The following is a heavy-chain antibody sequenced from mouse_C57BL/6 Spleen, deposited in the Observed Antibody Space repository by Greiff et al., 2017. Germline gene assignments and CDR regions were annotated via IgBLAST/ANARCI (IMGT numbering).Heavy chain of an antibody. D-gene: IGHD4-1*01. Sequence: QVHLQQSGAELVKPGASVQISCKASGYTFTDYYINWVKQRPGQGLEWIGKIGPGSGSTYYNEKFKGTDTLTADKSSSTAYMQLSSLTSEDSAVYFCARERWDGLDYWGQGTTLTVSS. CDR1: GYTFTDYY. CDR2: IGPGSGST. J-gene: IGHJ2*01. CDR3: ARERWDGLDY. V-gene: IGHV1-77*01.